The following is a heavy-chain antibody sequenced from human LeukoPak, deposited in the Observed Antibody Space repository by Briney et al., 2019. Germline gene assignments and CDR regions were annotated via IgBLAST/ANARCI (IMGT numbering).Heavy chain of an antibody. D-gene: IGHD2-15*01. CDR1: DFTSSSNA. Sequence: PGGSLRISWAPSDFTSSSNAMHWVRQAPGKGLEYVSTISINGGSTFYANSVKGRFTISRDNSKNTLYLQMGSLKPEEMAVYYCARDRCSGDRCWRYFDNWGQGTLVTVSS. V-gene: IGHV3-64*01. J-gene: IGHJ4*02. CDR2: ISINGGST. CDR3: ARDRCSGDRCWRYFDN.